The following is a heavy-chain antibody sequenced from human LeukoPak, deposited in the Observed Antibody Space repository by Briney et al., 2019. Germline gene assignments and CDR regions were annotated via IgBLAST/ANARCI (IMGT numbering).Heavy chain of an antibody. J-gene: IGHJ4*02. Sequence: PGRSLRLSCAASGFTFSSYAMHWVRQAPGKGLEWVAVISYDGSNKYYADSVKGRFTISRDNSKNTLYLQMNSLRAEDTAAYYCARELTVPRFIMDGWGQGSLVTVPS. CDR3: ARELTVPRFIMDG. CDR2: ISYDGSNK. V-gene: IGHV3-30-3*01. CDR1: GFTFSSYA. D-gene: IGHD1-14*01.